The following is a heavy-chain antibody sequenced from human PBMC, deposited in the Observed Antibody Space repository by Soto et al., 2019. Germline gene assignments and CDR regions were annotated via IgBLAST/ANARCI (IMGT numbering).Heavy chain of an antibody. CDR3: ATPGGPDTGGYYHFDY. J-gene: IGHJ4*01. CDR2: INPNSGAT. Sequence: GASVKVSCKASGYTFSGFYYMHWVRQAPGQGLEWMGWINPNSGATHYPRKFQGRVTMTRDTSISTAYMELSSLKSDDTAVYYCATPGGPDTGGYYHFDYWGPGTLVTVSS. V-gene: IGHV1-2*02. D-gene: IGHD3-22*01. CDR1: GYTFSGFY.